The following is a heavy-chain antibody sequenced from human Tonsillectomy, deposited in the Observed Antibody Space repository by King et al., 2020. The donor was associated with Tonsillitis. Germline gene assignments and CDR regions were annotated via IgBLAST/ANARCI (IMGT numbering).Heavy chain of an antibody. J-gene: IGHJ3*02. Sequence: VQLVESGGGVVRPGGSLRLSCVASGFTFDDYGMSWVRQAPGKGLEWVSTINWNGGSTGYADSVKGRFTISRDNAKNSLYLQMNSLRAEDMALYYCARDLVWGTSRDAFAIWGQGTMVTVSS. D-gene: IGHD3-16*01. CDR1: GFTFDDYG. CDR3: ARDLVWGTSRDAFAI. CDR2: INWNGGST. V-gene: IGHV3-20*04.